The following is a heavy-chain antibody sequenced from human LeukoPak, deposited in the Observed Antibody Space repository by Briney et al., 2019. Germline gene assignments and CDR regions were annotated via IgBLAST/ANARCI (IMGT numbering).Heavy chain of an antibody. V-gene: IGHV1-46*01. Sequence: ASVKVSCKASGYTFTSYYMHWVRQAPGQGLEWMGIINPSGGSTSYAQKFQGRVTMTRDTSTSTVYMELSSLRSEDTAVYYCARKSLGYCSSTSCYGTLFDYWGQGTLVTVSS. D-gene: IGHD2-2*01. CDR3: ARKSLGYCSSTSCYGTLFDY. J-gene: IGHJ4*02. CDR1: GYTFTSYY. CDR2: INPSGGST.